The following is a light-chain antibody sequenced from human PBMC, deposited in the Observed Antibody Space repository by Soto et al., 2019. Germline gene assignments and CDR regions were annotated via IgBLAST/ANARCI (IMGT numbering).Light chain of an antibody. CDR3: QQTNSFPLT. CDR1: QGISSY. V-gene: IGKV1-9*01. CDR2: AAS. Sequence: INLNHSLSFLSASLRYRFNITGRASQGISSYLAWYQKEPGKAPKLLMYAASTLQSGVPSRFSGSGSGTEFTLTISSLQPEDFATYFCQQTNSFPLTFGGGTKV. J-gene: IGKJ4*01.